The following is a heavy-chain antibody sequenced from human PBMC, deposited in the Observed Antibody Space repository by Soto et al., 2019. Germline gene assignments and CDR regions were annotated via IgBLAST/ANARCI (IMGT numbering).Heavy chain of an antibody. D-gene: IGHD3-10*01. Sequence: PSETLSLTCTVSGGSITTPGYFWTWIRQRPGEGLEWIGYTHSSGSANNNPSLKSRIIISVDTSQNRFSLRVRSVTAADTAVYYCANLRRYYSGAGSYRDHWGQGILVTVSS. CDR3: ANLRRYYSGAGSYRDH. J-gene: IGHJ4*02. CDR2: THSSGSA. V-gene: IGHV4-31*03. CDR1: GGSITTPGYF.